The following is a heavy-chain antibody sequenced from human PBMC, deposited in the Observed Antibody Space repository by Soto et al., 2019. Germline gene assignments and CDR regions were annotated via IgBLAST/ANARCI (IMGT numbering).Heavy chain of an antibody. CDR3: ARDHLGIAAGDFDL. D-gene: IGHD6-19*01. J-gene: IGHJ4*02. Sequence: GSLRLSCAASGFSFDTYNMNWVRQAPGKGLEWVSSISSGRPDIFYADSVRGRFTTSRDDAKKSLFLQMNSLRADDTAVYYCARDHLGIAAGDFDLWGQGTLVTVSS. CDR1: GFSFDTYN. CDR2: ISSGRPDI. V-gene: IGHV3-21*01.